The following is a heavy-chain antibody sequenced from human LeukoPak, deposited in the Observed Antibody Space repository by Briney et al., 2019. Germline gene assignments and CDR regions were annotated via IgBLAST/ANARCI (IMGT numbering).Heavy chain of an antibody. CDR1: GFTFSSYG. CDR2: ISSSSSYI. J-gene: IGHJ5*02. V-gene: IGHV3-21*01. D-gene: IGHD6-13*01. Sequence: PGGSLRLSCAASGFTFSSYGMHWVRQAPGKGLEWVSSISSSSSYIYYADSVKGRFTISRDNAKNSLYLQMNSLRAEDTAVYYCAREVSSSWFTKTNWFDPWGQGPWSPSPQ. CDR3: AREVSSSWFTKTNWFDP.